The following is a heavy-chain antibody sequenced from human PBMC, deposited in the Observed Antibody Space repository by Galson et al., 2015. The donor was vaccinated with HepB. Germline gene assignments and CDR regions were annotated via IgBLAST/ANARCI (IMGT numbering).Heavy chain of an antibody. Sequence: QSGAEVKKPGESLKISCMGSGYTFTTYWIVWVRQMSGKGLEWMGDIYPGDSDTRYSPSFQGQVTISADKSISTAYLQWNSMKASDTAIYYCARTEEGGYEYPEYWGQGTLVTVSS. V-gene: IGHV5-51*03. CDR2: IYPGDSDT. CDR1: GYTFTTYW. CDR3: ARTEEGGYEYPEY. D-gene: IGHD5-12*01. J-gene: IGHJ4*02.